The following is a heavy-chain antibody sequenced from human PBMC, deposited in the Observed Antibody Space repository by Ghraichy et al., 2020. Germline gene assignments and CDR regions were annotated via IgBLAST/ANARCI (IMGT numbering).Heavy chain of an antibody. D-gene: IGHD3-10*01. CDR1: GYTFTSYY. Sequence: ASVKVSCKASGYTFTSYYMHWVRQAPGQGLEWMGIINPSGGSTSYAQKFQGRVTMTRDTSTSTVYMELSSLRSEDTAVYYCARTKLLWFGELSPDFDYWGQGTLVTVSS. J-gene: IGHJ4*02. V-gene: IGHV1-46*01. CDR3: ARTKLLWFGELSPDFDY. CDR2: INPSGGST.